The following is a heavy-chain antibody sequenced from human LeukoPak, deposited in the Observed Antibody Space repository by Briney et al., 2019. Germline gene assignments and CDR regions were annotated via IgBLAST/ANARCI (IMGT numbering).Heavy chain of an antibody. V-gene: IGHV3-72*01. D-gene: IGHD4-17*01. Sequence: PGGSLRLSCAASGFTFSDHYMDWVRQAPGKGLEWVGRIRNKASGATTEYAASVKGRFIISRDDSKNLLYLQLISLETEDTAVYYCARSCGDMTYFDSWGQGTLVTVSS. CDR1: GFTFSDHY. CDR3: ARSCGDMTYFDS. CDR2: IRNKASGATT. J-gene: IGHJ4*02.